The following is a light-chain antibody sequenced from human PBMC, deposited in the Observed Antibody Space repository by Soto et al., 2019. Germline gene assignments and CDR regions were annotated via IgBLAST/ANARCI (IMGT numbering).Light chain of an antibody. CDR1: RSVSSY. J-gene: IGKJ3*01. CDR2: DAA. V-gene: IGKV3-11*01. Sequence: EIVLTQSPATLSLSPGERATLSCRASRSVSSYLAWFQQKPGQAPRLLIYDAANRATAVPARFSGSGSGTDFTLTISSLEPEDYAVYYCQQRRNWPRGFTFGPGTKVDIK. CDR3: QQRRNWPRGFT.